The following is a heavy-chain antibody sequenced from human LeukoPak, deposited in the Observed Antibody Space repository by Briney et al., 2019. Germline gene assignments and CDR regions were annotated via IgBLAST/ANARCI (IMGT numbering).Heavy chain of an antibody. V-gene: IGHV3-30*04. CDR1: GFTFSSYA. Sequence: PGGSLRLSCAASGFTFSSYAMHWVRQAPGKGLEWVAVISYDGSNKYYADSVKGRFTISRDNSKNTLFLQMNSLRPEDTAVYYCAKDHIREYYYDSSGYFDYWGQGTLVTVSS. CDR3: AKDHIREYYYDSSGYFDY. J-gene: IGHJ4*02. CDR2: ISYDGSNK. D-gene: IGHD3-22*01.